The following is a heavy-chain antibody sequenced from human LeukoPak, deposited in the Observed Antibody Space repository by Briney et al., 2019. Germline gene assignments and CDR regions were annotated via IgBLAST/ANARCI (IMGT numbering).Heavy chain of an antibody. D-gene: IGHD3-3*01. V-gene: IGHV4-39*01. Sequence: SETLSLTCIVSGGSISTSAYYWGWIRQPPGEGLQWIGSIYYSGNTYYNSSLKSRVTISVDTSTSQFSLRLSSVTAADTAVYYCARHDGRGGNTMGALDSWGQGSLVTVSS. J-gene: IGHJ4*02. CDR1: GGSISTSAYY. CDR2: IYYSGNT. CDR3: ARHDGRGGNTMGALDS.